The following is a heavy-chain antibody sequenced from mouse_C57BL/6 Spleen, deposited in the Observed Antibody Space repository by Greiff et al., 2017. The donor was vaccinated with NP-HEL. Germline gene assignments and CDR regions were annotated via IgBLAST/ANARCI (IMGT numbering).Heavy chain of an antibody. Sequence: DVHLVESGEGLVKPGGSLKLSCAASGFTFSSYAMSWVRQTPEKRLEWVAYISSGGDYIYYADTVKGRFTISRDNARNTLYLQMSSLKSEDTAMYYCTRALYYGSSVYAMDYWGQGTSVTVSS. V-gene: IGHV5-9-1*02. CDR3: TRALYYGSSVYAMDY. CDR1: GFTFSSYA. D-gene: IGHD1-1*01. J-gene: IGHJ4*01. CDR2: ISSGGDYI.